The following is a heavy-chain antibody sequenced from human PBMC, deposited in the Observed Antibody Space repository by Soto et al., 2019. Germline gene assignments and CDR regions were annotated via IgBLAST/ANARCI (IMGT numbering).Heavy chain of an antibody. Sequence: SETLSLTCAVYGGSFSGYYWSWIRQPPGKGLEWIGEINHSGSTNYNPSLKSRVTISVDTSKNQFSLKLSSVTAADTAVYYCARGKLSDYVWGSYRYHFDYWGQGTLVTVSS. V-gene: IGHV4-34*01. CDR3: ARGKLSDYVWGSYRYHFDY. CDR2: INHSGST. J-gene: IGHJ4*02. D-gene: IGHD3-16*02. CDR1: GGSFSGYY.